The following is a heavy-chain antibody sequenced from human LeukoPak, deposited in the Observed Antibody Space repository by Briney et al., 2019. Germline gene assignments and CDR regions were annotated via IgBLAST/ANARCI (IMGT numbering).Heavy chain of an antibody. CDR2: ISSSSSYI. D-gene: IGHD2-15*01. CDR1: GFTFSSYS. Sequence: GGSLRLSCAASGFTFSSYSMSWVRQAPGKGLEWVSSISSSSSYIYYADSVKGRFTISRDNSKNTLYLQMNSLRAEDTAVYYCAKALVVAAIIAEYFQHWGQGTLVTVSS. J-gene: IGHJ1*01. CDR3: AKALVVAAIIAEYFQH. V-gene: IGHV3-21*01.